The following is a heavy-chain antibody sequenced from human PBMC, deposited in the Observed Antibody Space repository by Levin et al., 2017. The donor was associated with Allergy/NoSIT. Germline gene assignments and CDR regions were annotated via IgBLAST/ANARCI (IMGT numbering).Heavy chain of an antibody. CDR2: IWSNGINQ. CDR1: GFTFSNYG. J-gene: IGHJ5*02. V-gene: IGHV3-33*06. CDR3: AKERGPFTGFDV. D-gene: IGHD2-8*02. Sequence: AGGSLRLSCAASGFTFSNYGMHWVRQAPGKGLEWVAVIWSNGINQYYGDSVKGRFTISRDNSRNTMDLQMSSLRAVDTGIYYCAKERGPFTGFDVWGRGALVTVLS.